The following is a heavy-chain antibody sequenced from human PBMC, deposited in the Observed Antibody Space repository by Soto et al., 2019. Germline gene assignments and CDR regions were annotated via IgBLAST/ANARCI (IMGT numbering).Heavy chain of an antibody. CDR3: ASAQKNYDILTGPPLPPDY. CDR2: IWYDGSNK. V-gene: IGHV3-33*01. D-gene: IGHD3-9*01. J-gene: IGHJ4*02. Sequence: GGSLRLSCAASGFTFSSYGMHWVRQAPGKGLEWVAVIWYDGSNKYYADSVKGRFTISRDNSKNTLYLQMNSLRAEDTAVYYCASAQKNYDILTGPPLPPDYWGQGTLVTVSS. CDR1: GFTFSSYG.